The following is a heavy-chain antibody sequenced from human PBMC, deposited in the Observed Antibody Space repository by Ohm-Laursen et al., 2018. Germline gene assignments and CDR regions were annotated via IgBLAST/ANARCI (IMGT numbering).Heavy chain of an antibody. CDR1: GYTFTDYY. CDR2: INPSGGST. CDR3: AGPLTVDHYYYYGMDV. V-gene: IGHV1-46*01. J-gene: IGHJ6*02. D-gene: IGHD4-23*01. Sequence: ASVKVSCKVSGYTFTDYYMHWVRQAPGQGLEWMGIINPSGGSTSYAQKFQGRVTMTRDTSTSTVYMELSSLRSEDTAVYYCAGPLTVDHYYYYGMDVWGQGTTVTVSS.